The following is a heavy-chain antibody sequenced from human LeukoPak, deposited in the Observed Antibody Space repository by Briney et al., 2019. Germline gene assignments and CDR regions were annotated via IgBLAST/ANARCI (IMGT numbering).Heavy chain of an antibody. Sequence: PGGSLRLSCAASEFSVGSNYMTWVRQAPGKGLEWVSLIYSGGSTYYADSVKGRFTISRDNSKNTLYLQMNSLRAEDTAVYYCAKGGGLPRDYWGQGTLVTVSS. CDR1: EFSVGSNY. D-gene: IGHD3-16*01. CDR2: IYSGGST. V-gene: IGHV3-66*01. J-gene: IGHJ4*02. CDR3: AKGGGLPRDY.